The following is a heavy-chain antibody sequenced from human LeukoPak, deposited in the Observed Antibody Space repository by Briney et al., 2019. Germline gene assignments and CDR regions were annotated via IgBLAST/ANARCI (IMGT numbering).Heavy chain of an antibody. D-gene: IGHD2-8*01. CDR1: RYAFTGYY. V-gene: IGHV1-2*02. J-gene: IGHJ4*02. CDR3: AKEVYAATAFDY. Sequence: GASVKVSCKASRYAFTGYYIHWVRQAPGHGLEWMGWISPNSGGTDYAQKFQGRVTMTRDTSISTAYMELRRLRSDDTAVYYCAKEVYAATAFDYWGQGTLVTVSS. CDR2: ISPNSGGT.